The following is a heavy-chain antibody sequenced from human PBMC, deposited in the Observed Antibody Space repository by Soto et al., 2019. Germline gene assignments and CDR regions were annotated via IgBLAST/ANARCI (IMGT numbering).Heavy chain of an antibody. V-gene: IGHV3-11*01. Sequence: QVQLVESGGGLVKPGGSLRLSCAASGFTFSDYYMSWIRQAPGKGLEWVSYISSSGSTIYYADSVKGRFTISRDNAKNSLYMQKKSMRAEDTAVYYCARIKSGITIFGVVIPPLDYWGQGTLVTVSS. J-gene: IGHJ4*02. D-gene: IGHD3-3*01. CDR2: ISSSGSTI. CDR1: GFTFSDYY. CDR3: ARIKSGITIFGVVIPPLDY.